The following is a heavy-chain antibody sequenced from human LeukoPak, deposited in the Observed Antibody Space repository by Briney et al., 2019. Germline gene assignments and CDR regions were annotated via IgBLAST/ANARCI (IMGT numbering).Heavy chain of an antibody. CDR2: INPNSSGT. J-gene: IGHJ6*02. D-gene: IGHD2-21*02. CDR1: GYTFTSYY. Sequence: GASVKVSCKASGYTFTSYYMHWARQAPGQGLEWMGWINPNSSGTNYPQKFQGRVAVTRDTSISTAYMELSRLRSDDTAVYYCARVPACGGDCLYGMDVWGQGTLVTVSS. V-gene: IGHV1-2*02. CDR3: ARVPACGGDCLYGMDV.